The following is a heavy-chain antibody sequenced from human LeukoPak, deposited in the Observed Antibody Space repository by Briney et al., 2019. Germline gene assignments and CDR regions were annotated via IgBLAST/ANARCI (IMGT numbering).Heavy chain of an antibody. CDR2: ITGSGGYT. J-gene: IGHJ5*02. V-gene: IGHV3-23*01. Sequence: GGSLRLSCAASGFTFSSYAVSWVRQAPGKGLEWVSAITGSGGYTYYADSVKGRFTISRDNSKNTLYLQMNSLRAEDTAIYYCAKVGVAGGYYWFDPWGQGTLVTVSS. CDR1: GFTFSSYA. D-gene: IGHD6-19*01. CDR3: AKVGVAGGYYWFDP.